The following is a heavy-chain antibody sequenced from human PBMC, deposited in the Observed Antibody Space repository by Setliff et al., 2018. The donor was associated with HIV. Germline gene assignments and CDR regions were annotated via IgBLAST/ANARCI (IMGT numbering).Heavy chain of an antibody. V-gene: IGHV4-34*01. D-gene: IGHD4-17*01. J-gene: IGHJ5*02. CDR3: ARHRMTTVTPSWFDP. CDR1: GGSLSDYY. CDR2: INHSGSS. Sequence: PSETLSLTCGVYGGSLSDYYWSWIRQPPGKGLEWIGEINHSGSSNYNPSLKSRVTISVDTSKNQFSLKLSSVTAADTAVYYCARHRMTTVTPSWFDPWGQGTLVTVSS.